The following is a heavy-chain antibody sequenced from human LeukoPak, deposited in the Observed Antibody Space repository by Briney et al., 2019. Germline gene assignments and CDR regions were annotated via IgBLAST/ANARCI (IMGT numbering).Heavy chain of an antibody. CDR3: ARALSGNGWYGFDP. J-gene: IGHJ5*02. D-gene: IGHD6-19*01. CDR1: GGSISSGGYS. V-gene: IGHV4-30-2*01. CDR2: IYHSGST. Sequence: SETLSLTCAVSGGSISSGGYSWSWIRQPPGKGLEWIGYIYHSGSTYYNPSLKSRVTISVDRSKNQFSLKLSSVTAADTAVYYCARALSGNGWYGFDPWGQGTLVTVSS.